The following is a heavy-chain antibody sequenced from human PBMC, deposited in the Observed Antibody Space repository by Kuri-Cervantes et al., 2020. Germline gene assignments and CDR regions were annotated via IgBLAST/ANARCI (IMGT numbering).Heavy chain of an antibody. CDR3: AKDIWVYCGGDCPFDY. D-gene: IGHD2-21*02. CDR1: GFTFSSYW. CDR2: ISWNSGSI. Sequence: GGSLRLSCAASGFTFSSYWMHWVRQAPGKGLEWVSGISWNSGSIGYADSVKGRFTISRDNAKNSLYLQMNSLRAEDTALYYCAKDIWVYCGGDCPFDYWGQGTLVTVSS. V-gene: IGHV3-9*01. J-gene: IGHJ4*02.